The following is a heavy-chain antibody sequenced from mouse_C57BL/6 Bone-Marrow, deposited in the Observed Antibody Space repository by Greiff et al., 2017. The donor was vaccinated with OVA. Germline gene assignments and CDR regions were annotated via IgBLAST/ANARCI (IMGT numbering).Heavy chain of an antibody. CDR2: ISSGGDYI. V-gene: IGHV5-9-1*02. Sequence: EVKVEESGEGLVKPGGSLKLSCAASGFTFSSYAMSWVRQTPEKRLEWVAYISSGGDYIYYADTVKGRFTISRDNARNTLYLQMSSLKSEDTAMYYCTRVHWAFDYWGQGTTLTVSS. CDR3: TRVHWAFDY. J-gene: IGHJ2*01. D-gene: IGHD4-1*01. CDR1: GFTFSSYA.